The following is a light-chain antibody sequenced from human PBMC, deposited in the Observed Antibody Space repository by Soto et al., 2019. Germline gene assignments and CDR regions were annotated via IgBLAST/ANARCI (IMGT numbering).Light chain of an antibody. V-gene: IGLV1-44*01. CDR3: AAWDDSLNGRV. Sequence: QSVLTQPPSASGTPGQRVTISCSGSSSKIGSNTVNWYQQLPGTAPKLLIYSNNQRPSGVPDRFSSSKSGTSASLAISGLQSEDEADYYCAAWDDSLNGRVFGTGTKVTVL. CDR1: SSKIGSNT. J-gene: IGLJ1*01. CDR2: SNN.